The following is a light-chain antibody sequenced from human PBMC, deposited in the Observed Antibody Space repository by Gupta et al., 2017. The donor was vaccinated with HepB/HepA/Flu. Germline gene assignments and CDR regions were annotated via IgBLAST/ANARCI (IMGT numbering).Light chain of an antibody. J-gene: IGKJ3*01. V-gene: IGKV3-11*01. CDR3: QQRDDGPSPFT. CDR2: DTS. Sequence: EIVLTQSPATLSLSPGEGATLSCRASQSVTYLAWYQQKPGQAPRLLIYDTSTRATGIPDRFSGSWDGTEFTLTISSREPEDFAVYYCQQRDDGPSPFTFGHGTKVDIK. CDR1: QSVTY.